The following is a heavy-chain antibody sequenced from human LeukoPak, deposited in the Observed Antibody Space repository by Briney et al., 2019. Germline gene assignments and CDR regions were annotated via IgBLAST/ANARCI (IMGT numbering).Heavy chain of an antibody. Sequence: PGGSLRLSCAASGFTFSSYSMNWVRQAPGKGLEWVSSISSSSSYIYYADSVKGRFTISRDNAKNSLYLQMNSLRAEDTAVYYCARDREQLGLGYYYGMDVWGQGTAVTVSS. D-gene: IGHD6-13*01. CDR3: ARDREQLGLGYYYGMDV. V-gene: IGHV3-21*01. J-gene: IGHJ6*02. CDR2: ISSSSSYI. CDR1: GFTFSSYS.